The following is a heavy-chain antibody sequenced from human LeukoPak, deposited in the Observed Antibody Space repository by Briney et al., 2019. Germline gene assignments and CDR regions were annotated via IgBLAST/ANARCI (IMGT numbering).Heavy chain of an antibody. CDR1: GGSFSSYA. Sequence: ASVKVSCKAFGGSFSSYAISWVRQAPGQGLEWMGGIIPIFGTANYAQKFQGRVTITADESTSTAYMELSSLRSEDTAVYYCAGPLNYDFWSAVKGGYYYYYMDVWGKGTTVTVSS. J-gene: IGHJ6*03. V-gene: IGHV1-69*01. CDR3: AGPLNYDFWSAVKGGYYYYYMDV. D-gene: IGHD3-3*01. CDR2: IIPIFGTA.